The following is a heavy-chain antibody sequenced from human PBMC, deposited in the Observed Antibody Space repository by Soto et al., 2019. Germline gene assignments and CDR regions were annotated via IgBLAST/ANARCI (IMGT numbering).Heavy chain of an antibody. Sequence: SETLSLTCAVSGGSISSGGYYWSWIRQPPGKGLEWIAEINHRGSSNRNPALESRITISVDTSKNQFSLGLNSVTAADTAVYYCARAGFSNGFYGTFDYWGQGTLVTVSS. CDR1: GGSISSGGYY. D-gene: IGHD6-19*01. CDR3: ARAGFSNGFYGTFDY. CDR2: INHRGSS. J-gene: IGHJ4*02. V-gene: IGHV4-39*01.